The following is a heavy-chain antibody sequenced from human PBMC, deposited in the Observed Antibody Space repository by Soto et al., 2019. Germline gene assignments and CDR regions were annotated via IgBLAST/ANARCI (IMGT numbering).Heavy chain of an antibody. CDR1: GFTLGDYA. Sequence: GGSLRLSCTASGFTLGDYAMSWFRQAPGKGLEWVGFIRSKAYGGTTEYAASVKGRFTISRDDSKSIAYLQMNSLKTEDTAVYYCTRGDYDSSGYYLDAFDIWGQGTMVTVSS. CDR3: TRGDYDSSGYYLDAFDI. J-gene: IGHJ3*02. CDR2: IRSKAYGGTT. D-gene: IGHD3-22*01. V-gene: IGHV3-49*03.